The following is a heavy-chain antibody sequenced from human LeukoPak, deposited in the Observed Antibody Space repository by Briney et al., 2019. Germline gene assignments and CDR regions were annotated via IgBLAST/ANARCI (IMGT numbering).Heavy chain of an antibody. J-gene: IGHJ4*02. V-gene: IGHV4-4*07. CDR2: IYTSGNT. Sequence: PSETLSLTCTASGGSISGYYWSWIRQPAGKGLEWIGRIYTSGNTNYNPSLKSRVTMSVDTSKNQFSLELSSVAAADTAVYFCARDVVAGRDYWGQGTLVTVSS. CDR1: GGSISGYY. D-gene: IGHD6-19*01. CDR3: ARDVVAGRDY.